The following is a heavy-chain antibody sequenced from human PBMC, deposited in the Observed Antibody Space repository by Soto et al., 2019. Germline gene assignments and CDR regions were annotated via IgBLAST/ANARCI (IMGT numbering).Heavy chain of an antibody. CDR2: ISYDGSNK. CDR3: AKGYSYGHDAFDI. CDR1: GFTFSTYG. Sequence: QVQLVESGGGVVQPGRSLRLSCAASGFTFSTYGMHWVRQAPGKGLEWVAVISYDGSNKYYADSVKGRFTISRDNSKNTLYLQMNSLRAEDTAVYYCAKGYSYGHDAFDIWGQGTMVTVSS. D-gene: IGHD5-18*01. V-gene: IGHV3-30*18. J-gene: IGHJ3*02.